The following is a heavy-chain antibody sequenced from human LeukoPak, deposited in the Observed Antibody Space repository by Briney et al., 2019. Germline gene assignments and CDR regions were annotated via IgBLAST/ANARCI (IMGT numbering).Heavy chain of an antibody. CDR1: GFTFSSYA. D-gene: IGHD3-3*01. CDR2: ISYDGSNK. Sequence: GGSLRLSCAASGFTFSSYAMHWVRQAPGKGLEWVAVISYDGSNKYYADSVKGRFTISRDNSKNTLYLQMNSLRAEDTAVYYCAKVRAYYDFWSGHDAFDIWGQGTMVTVSS. J-gene: IGHJ3*02. V-gene: IGHV3-30*04. CDR3: AKVRAYYDFWSGHDAFDI.